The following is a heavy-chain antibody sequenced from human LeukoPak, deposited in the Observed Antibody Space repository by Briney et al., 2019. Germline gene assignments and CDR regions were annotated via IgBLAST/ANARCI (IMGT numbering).Heavy chain of an antibody. Sequence: ASVKVSCKASGYTFTGYYMHWVRQAPGQGLEWMGRINPNSGGTNYAQKFQGRVTVTRDTSISTAYMELSRLRYDDTAVYYCTRGYFYYMDVWDKGTTVTVSS. CDR3: TRGYFYYMDV. CDR1: GYTFTGYY. V-gene: IGHV1-2*06. CDR2: INPNSGGT. J-gene: IGHJ6*03.